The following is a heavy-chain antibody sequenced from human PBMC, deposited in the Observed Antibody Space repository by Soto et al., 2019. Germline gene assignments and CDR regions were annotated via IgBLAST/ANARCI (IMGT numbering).Heavy chain of an antibody. Sequence: EVQLVESGGGLVQPGGSLRLSCAASGFTFSSYWMHWVRQAPVKGLVWVSRINSDGSSTSYADSVKGRFTISRDNDKNTLYLPMNSVRAEDTAVYYCGSGRDFWSGYALDVWGQGTTVTVSS. J-gene: IGHJ6*02. V-gene: IGHV3-74*01. CDR3: GSGRDFWSGYALDV. CDR2: INSDGSST. CDR1: GFTFSSYW. D-gene: IGHD3-3*01.